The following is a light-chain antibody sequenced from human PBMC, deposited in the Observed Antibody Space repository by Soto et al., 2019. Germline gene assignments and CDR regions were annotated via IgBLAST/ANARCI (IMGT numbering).Light chain of an antibody. CDR2: GAS. J-gene: IGKJ5*01. Sequence: EVVLTQSPGTLSLSPGERATLSCRASQSVSSSYLAWYQQTPGQAPRLLIYGASSRATGIPDRFSGSGSGTQFTLTISSLQSEDFAVYYCQQYNNWPPGITFGQGTRLEIK. V-gene: IGKV3-20*01. CDR3: QQYNNWPPGIT. CDR1: QSVSSSY.